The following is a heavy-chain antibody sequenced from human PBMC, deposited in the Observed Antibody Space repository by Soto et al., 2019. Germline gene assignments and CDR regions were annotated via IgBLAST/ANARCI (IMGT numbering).Heavy chain of an antibody. CDR1: GYTFTGYY. Sequence: ASVKVSCKASGYTFTGYYMHWVRQAPGQGLEWMGWINPNSGGTNYAQKFQGWVTMTRDTSISTAYMELSRLRSDDTAVYYCARAPYSSSSIDYWGQGTLVTVSS. J-gene: IGHJ4*02. D-gene: IGHD6-6*01. V-gene: IGHV1-2*04. CDR3: ARAPYSSSSIDY. CDR2: INPNSGGT.